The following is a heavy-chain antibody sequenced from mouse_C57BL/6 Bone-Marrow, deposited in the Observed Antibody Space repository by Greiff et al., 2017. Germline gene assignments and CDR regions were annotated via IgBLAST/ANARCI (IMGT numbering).Heavy chain of an antibody. CDR2: IDPENGDT. V-gene: IGHV14-4*01. J-gene: IGHJ2*01. CDR1: GFNIKDDY. CDR3: TTSYYEDYFDY. Sequence: VHVKQSGAELVRPGASVKLSCTASGFNIKDDYMHWVKQRPEQGLEWIGWIDPENGDTEYASKFHGKATITADTYSNTAYLQLSSLTSEDTAVYYCTTSYYEDYFDYWGQGTTLTVSS. D-gene: IGHD1-1*01.